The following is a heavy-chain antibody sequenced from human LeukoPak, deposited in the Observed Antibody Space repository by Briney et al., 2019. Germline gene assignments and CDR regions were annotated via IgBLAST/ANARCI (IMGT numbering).Heavy chain of an antibody. CDR1: GGSFGGYY. CDR2: INHSGST. V-gene: IGHV4-34*01. CDR3: ANFQWFGELQPI. J-gene: IGHJ3*02. D-gene: IGHD3-10*01. Sequence: SETLSLTCAVYGGSFGGYYWSWIRQPPGRGLEWIGEINHSGSTNYNPSLKSRVTISVDASKTQCSLKLSSVTAADTTVYYCANFQWFGELQPIWGQGTMVAVSS.